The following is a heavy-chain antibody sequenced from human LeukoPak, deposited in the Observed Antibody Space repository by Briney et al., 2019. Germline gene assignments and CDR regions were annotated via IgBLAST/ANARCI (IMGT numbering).Heavy chain of an antibody. Sequence: EASVKVSCKASGYTFTGYYMHWVRQAPGQGLEWMGWINPNSGGTNYAQKFQGRVTMTRDTSISAAYMELSRLRSDDTAVYYCARWSVTPEGFDIWGQGTMVTVSS. CDR1: GYTFTGYY. D-gene: IGHD3-3*01. J-gene: IGHJ3*02. CDR3: ARWSVTPEGFDI. CDR2: INPNSGGT. V-gene: IGHV1-2*02.